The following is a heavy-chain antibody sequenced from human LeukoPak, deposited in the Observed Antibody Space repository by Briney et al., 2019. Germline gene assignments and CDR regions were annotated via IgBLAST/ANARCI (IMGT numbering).Heavy chain of an antibody. CDR3: AKDGSAAVAGLFDY. Sequence: PGGSLRLSCAASGFTFSSYAMSWVRQAPGKGLEWVSAISGSGGSTYYADSVKGRFTISRDNSKNTLYLQMNSLKAEDTAVYYCAKDGSAAVAGLFDYWGQGTLVTVSS. D-gene: IGHD6-19*01. V-gene: IGHV3-23*01. CDR2: ISGSGGST. CDR1: GFTFSSYA. J-gene: IGHJ4*02.